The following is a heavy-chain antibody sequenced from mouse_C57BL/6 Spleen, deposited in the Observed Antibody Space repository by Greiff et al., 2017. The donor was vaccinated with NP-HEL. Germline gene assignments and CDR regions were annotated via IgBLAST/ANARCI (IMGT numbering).Heavy chain of an antibody. V-gene: IGHV1-19*01. Sequence: EVQLQQSGPVLVKPGASVKMSCKASGYTFTDYYMNWVKQSHGKSLEWIGVINPYNGGTSYNQKFKGKATLTVDKSSSTAYMELNSLTSEDSAVYYWARGGLRGLLNYAMDYWGQGTSVTVSS. CDR3: ARGGLRGLLNYAMDY. J-gene: IGHJ4*01. D-gene: IGHD1-1*01. CDR2: INPYNGGT. CDR1: GYTFTDYY.